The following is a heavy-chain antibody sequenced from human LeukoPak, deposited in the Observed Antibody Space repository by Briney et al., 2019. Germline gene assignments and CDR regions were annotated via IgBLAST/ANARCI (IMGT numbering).Heavy chain of an antibody. V-gene: IGHV3-23*01. CDR1: GFTFSSYG. D-gene: IGHD6-13*01. Sequence: PGGSLRLSCAASGFTFSSYGMSWVRQAPGKGLEWVSAISGSGGSTYYADSVKGRFTISRDNSKNTLYLQMNSLRAEDTAVYYCARGIAAAGTLLDYWGQGTLVTVSS. J-gene: IGHJ4*02. CDR2: ISGSGGST. CDR3: ARGIAAAGTLLDY.